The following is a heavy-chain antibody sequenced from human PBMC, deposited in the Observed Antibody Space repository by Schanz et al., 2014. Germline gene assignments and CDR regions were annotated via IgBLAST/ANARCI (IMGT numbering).Heavy chain of an antibody. CDR2: FNPYAGTT. J-gene: IGHJ6*02. Sequence: QVKMVQSGAEVKKPGASVKVSCKASGYSFTNNYIHWVRQAPGQGLEWMGWFNPYAGTTKYAQGLQGRVAMTQESSSTTPYMEWGSLTADAPAIYCWARAAASTLFGIALPSDYGYYGMEVWGQGTTVTVAS. CDR1: GYSFTNNY. D-gene: IGHD3-10*01. CDR3: ARAAASTLFGIALPSDYGYYGMEV. V-gene: IGHV1-46*01.